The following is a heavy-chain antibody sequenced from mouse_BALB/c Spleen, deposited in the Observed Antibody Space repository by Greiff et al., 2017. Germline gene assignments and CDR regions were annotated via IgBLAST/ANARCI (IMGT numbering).Heavy chain of an antibody. Sequence: VQLQQSGPELVKPGASVKMSCKASGYTFTSYVMHWVKQKPGQGLEWIGYINPYNDGTKYNEKFKGKATLTSDKSSSTAYMELSSLTSEDSAVYYCASGLTTVVADYYAMDYWGQGTSVTVSS. CDR1: GYTFTSYV. CDR3: ASGLTTVVADYYAMDY. CDR2: INPYNDGT. V-gene: IGHV1-14*01. D-gene: IGHD1-1*01. J-gene: IGHJ4*01.